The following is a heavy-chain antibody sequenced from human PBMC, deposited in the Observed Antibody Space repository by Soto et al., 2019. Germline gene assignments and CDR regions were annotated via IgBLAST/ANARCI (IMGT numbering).Heavy chain of an antibody. CDR2: IDKDGSEK. J-gene: IGHJ4*01. D-gene: IGHD6-19*01. CDR3: AGGSGWESDF. Sequence: EVQLVESGGGLVQPGGSLRLSCAASGFTFGSYWMNWVRQAPGKGPEWVANIDKDGSEKNYVDSVKGRFTISRDNAKNSLYLQMNGLRAEDTAVYYCAGGSGWESDFWGQGTHVIVSS. V-gene: IGHV3-7*05. CDR1: GFTFGSYW.